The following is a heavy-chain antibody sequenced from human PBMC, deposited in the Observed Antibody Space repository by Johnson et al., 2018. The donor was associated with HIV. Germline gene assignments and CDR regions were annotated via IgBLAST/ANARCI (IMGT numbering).Heavy chain of an antibody. CDR3: TTGVDYYDNFGFLGAFDI. V-gene: IGHV3-15*01. CDR1: GLTFSNAW. Sequence: VQLVESGGGLVKPGGSLRLSCAASGLTFSNAWMSWVRQAPGKGPEWVGRIKSKTDGGTTDYAAPVKGRFTISRDDSNNTLSLQRNSLKTEDTAVYYCTTGVDYYDNFGFLGAFDIWGQGTVVTVSS. J-gene: IGHJ3*02. D-gene: IGHD3-22*01. CDR2: IKSKTDGGTT.